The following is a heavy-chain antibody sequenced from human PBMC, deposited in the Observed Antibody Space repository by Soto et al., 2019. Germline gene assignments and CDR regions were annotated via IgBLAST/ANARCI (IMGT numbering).Heavy chain of an antibody. Sequence: EGSLRLSCAASGFSFSSCAMSWVRQAPGKGLEWVSVISGSGRSTDYADSVKGHFTMSRDNSKNMVFLQMNSLSAEDTAVYYCTKHTLFSDSWYEDYWGQGTLVTVSS. D-gene: IGHD6-13*01. CDR1: GFSFSSCA. CDR3: TKHTLFSDSWYEDY. V-gene: IGHV3-23*01. CDR2: ISGSGRST. J-gene: IGHJ4*02.